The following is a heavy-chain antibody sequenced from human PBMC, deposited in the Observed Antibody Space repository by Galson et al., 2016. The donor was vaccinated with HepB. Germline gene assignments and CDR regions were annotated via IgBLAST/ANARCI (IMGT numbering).Heavy chain of an antibody. CDR2: IYPGDSDT. CDR1: GYRFTSYW. D-gene: IGHD1-26*01. Sequence: QSGAEVKKPGESLKISCKGSGYRFTSYWIAWVRQMPGKGLEWIGIIYPGDSDTRYSPSFQGQVTISVDKSISTAYLQWSSLKASDTAMYYCARQFGHSGIYSEAFDIWGQGTMVTVSS. V-gene: IGHV5-51*01. J-gene: IGHJ3*02. CDR3: ARQFGHSGIYSEAFDI.